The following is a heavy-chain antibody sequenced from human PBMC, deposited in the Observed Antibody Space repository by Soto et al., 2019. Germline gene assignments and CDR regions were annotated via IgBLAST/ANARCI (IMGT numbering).Heavy chain of an antibody. J-gene: IGHJ4*02. D-gene: IGHD4-4*01. CDR1: GYTFTSYA. CDR2: INAGNGNT. Sequence: GASVKVSCKASGYTFTSYAMHWVRQAPGQRLEWMGWINAGNGNTKYSQKFQGRVTITRDTSASTAYMELSSLRSEDTAVYYCARVIFDFSNHVRGFDYWGQGTLVTVSS. CDR3: ARVIFDFSNHVRGFDY. V-gene: IGHV1-3*01.